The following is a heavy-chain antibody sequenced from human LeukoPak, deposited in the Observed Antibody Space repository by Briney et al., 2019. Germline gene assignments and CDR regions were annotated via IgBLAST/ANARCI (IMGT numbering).Heavy chain of an antibody. CDR1: GYSISSGYY. V-gene: IGHV4-38-2*02. CDR3: ARVCSSGRCLDY. J-gene: IGHJ4*02. Sequence: SEALSLTCTVSGYSISSGYYWAWMRQPPGKGLEWIGSINHSGSTYYNPSLKSRVTVSVDTSKNQVSLRLSSVTAADTAVYYCARVCSSGRCLDYWGQGTLVTVSS. CDR2: INHSGST. D-gene: IGHD2-15*01.